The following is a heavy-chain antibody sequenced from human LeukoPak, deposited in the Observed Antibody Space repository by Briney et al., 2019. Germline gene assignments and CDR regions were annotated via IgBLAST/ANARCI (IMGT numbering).Heavy chain of an antibody. CDR2: IHTSGST. J-gene: IGHJ5*02. V-gene: IGHV4-61*09. Sequence: SQTLSLTCTVSGASISSTSYCWGWIRQPAGKGLEWIGHIHTSGSTNYNPSLKSRVTISVDTSKNQFSLKLRSVTAADTAVYYCARPRTRLAWFDPWGQGTLVTVSS. D-gene: IGHD6-19*01. CDR3: ARPRTRLAWFDP. CDR1: GASISSTSYC.